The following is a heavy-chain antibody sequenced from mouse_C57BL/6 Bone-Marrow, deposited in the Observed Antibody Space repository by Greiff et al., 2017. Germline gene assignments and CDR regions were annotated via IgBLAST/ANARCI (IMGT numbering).Heavy chain of an antibody. V-gene: IGHV1-66*01. CDR2: IYPGSGNT. CDR3: ARIPRPWYFDV. CDR1: GYSFTSYY. J-gene: IGHJ1*03. D-gene: IGHD5-1-1*01. Sequence: QVQLQQSGPELVKPGASVKISCKASGYSFTSYYIHWVKQRPGQGLEWIGWIYPGSGNTKYNEKFKGKATLTADTSSSTAYMQLSSLTSEDSAVCYCARIPRPWYFDVWGTGTTVTVSS.